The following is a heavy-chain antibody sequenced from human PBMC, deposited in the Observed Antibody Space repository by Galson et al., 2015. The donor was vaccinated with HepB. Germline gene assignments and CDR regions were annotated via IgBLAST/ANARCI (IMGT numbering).Heavy chain of an antibody. D-gene: IGHD2-15*01. Sequence: SLRLSCAASGFTFDDYAMHWVRQAPGKGLEWVSGLSWNSGSIGYADSVKGRFTISRDNAKNSLYLQMNSLRAEDTALYYCARKKYCSGGSCWGDGFDIWGQGTMVTVSS. J-gene: IGHJ3*02. CDR2: LSWNSGSI. V-gene: IGHV3-9*01. CDR3: ARKKYCSGGSCWGDGFDI. CDR1: GFTFDDYA.